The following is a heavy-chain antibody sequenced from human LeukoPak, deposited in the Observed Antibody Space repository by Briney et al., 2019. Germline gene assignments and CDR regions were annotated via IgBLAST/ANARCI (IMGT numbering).Heavy chain of an antibody. CDR2: IRSKGYGETP. D-gene: IGHD6-13*01. J-gene: IGHJ4*02. CDR1: GSNFDDYH. CDR3: TRDGAAGGKWSDY. V-gene: IGHV3-49*03. Sequence: GGSLRLSCRISGSNFDDYHMSWFRQAPGKGLEWVGFIRSKGYGETPEYAASVRGRFIISKDESQSIAYLQMNSLKTEDTGVYYCTRDGAAGGKWSDYWGQGTLVTVSS.